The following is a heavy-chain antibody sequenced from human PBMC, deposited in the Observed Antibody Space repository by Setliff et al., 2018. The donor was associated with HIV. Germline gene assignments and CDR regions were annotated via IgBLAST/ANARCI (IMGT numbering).Heavy chain of an antibody. D-gene: IGHD6-19*01. Sequence: ASVKVSCKASGYTFTSYYMHWVRQAPGQGLEWMGIINPSGGSTSYAQKFQGRVTMTRDTSTSTAYMELRSLRSDDTAVYYCARDRQQWLVYFDYWSQGTLVTVSS. J-gene: IGHJ4*02. CDR3: ARDRQQWLVYFDY. V-gene: IGHV1-46*01. CDR1: GYTFTSYY. CDR2: INPSGGST.